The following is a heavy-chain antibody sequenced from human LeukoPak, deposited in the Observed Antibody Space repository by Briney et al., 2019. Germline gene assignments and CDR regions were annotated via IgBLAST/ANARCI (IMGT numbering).Heavy chain of an antibody. Sequence: SETLSLTCTVSGGSISSYYWSWIRQPPGKGLEWIGYIYYSGSTNYNPSLKSRVTISVDTSKNQFSLKLSSVTAADTAVYYCARAGSYRGYFDYWGQGTLVTVSS. CDR1: GGSISSYY. CDR3: ARAGSYRGYFDY. J-gene: IGHJ4*02. CDR2: IYYSGST. D-gene: IGHD1-26*01. V-gene: IGHV4-59*01.